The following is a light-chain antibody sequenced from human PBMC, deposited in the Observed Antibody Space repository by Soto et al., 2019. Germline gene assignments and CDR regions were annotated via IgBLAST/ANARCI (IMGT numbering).Light chain of an antibody. V-gene: IGKV1-39*01. CDR2: DAS. J-gene: IGKJ3*01. CDR1: QTIGKY. Sequence: DIQMTQSPSSLSATVGDRVTITCRASQTIGKYLNWYQQQPGKVPKLLIYDASYLQSGVPSRFSGSESGTDFTLNISDLRPEDFATSYCQQSFSIPFTFGPGTKVDIK. CDR3: QQSFSIPFT.